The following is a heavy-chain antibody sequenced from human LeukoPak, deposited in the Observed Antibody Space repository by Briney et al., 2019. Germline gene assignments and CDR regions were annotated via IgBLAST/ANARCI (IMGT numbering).Heavy chain of an antibody. Sequence: SETLSLTCTVSGGSITSYYWSWIRQSAGKGLEWIGRIYITGSTTYNPSLKGRVTMSLDTSKNQFSLKLSSVTAADTAVYYCARGKEVITMLRGLKPGYYFDYWGQGTLVTVSS. V-gene: IGHV4-4*07. D-gene: IGHD3-10*01. CDR1: GGSITSYY. J-gene: IGHJ4*02. CDR3: ARGKEVITMLRGLKPGYYFDY. CDR2: IYITGST.